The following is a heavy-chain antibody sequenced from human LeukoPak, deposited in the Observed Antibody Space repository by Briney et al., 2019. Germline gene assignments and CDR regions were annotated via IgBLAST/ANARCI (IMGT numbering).Heavy chain of an antibody. CDR2: IIPIFGTA. CDR1: GGTFSSYA. Sequence: SVKVSCKASGGTFSSYAISWVRQAPGQGLEWTGGIIPIFGTANYAQKFQGRVTITADESTSTAYMELSSLRSEDTAVYYCARANMVRGVGSFFDRNWFDPWGQGTLVTVSS. CDR3: ARANMVRGVGSFFDRNWFDP. D-gene: IGHD3-10*01. V-gene: IGHV1-69*13. J-gene: IGHJ5*02.